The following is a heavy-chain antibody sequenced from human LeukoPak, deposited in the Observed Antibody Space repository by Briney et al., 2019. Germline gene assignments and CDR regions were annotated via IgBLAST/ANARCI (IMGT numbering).Heavy chain of an antibody. J-gene: IGHJ2*01. D-gene: IGHD6-13*01. Sequence: SETLSLTCTVSGGSISSYYWSWIRQPPGKGLEWIGYIYYSWSTYYNPSLKSRVTISVDTSKNQFSLKLSSVTAADTAVYYCARVRGYSSIRWYFDLWGRGTLVTVSS. CDR3: ARVRGYSSIRWYFDL. CDR1: GGSISSYY. CDR2: IYYSWST. V-gene: IGHV4-59*08.